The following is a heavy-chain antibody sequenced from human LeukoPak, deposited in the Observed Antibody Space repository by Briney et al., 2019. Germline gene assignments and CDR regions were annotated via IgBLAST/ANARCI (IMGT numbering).Heavy chain of an antibody. J-gene: IGHJ4*02. Sequence: SQTLSLTCTVSGGSISSGGYYWRWIRQHPGKGLEWIGYIYYSGSTYYNPSLKSRVTISVDTSKNQFSLKLSSVTAADTAVYYCARVGKAAPFDYWGQGTLVTVSS. CDR3: ARVGKAAPFDY. V-gene: IGHV4-31*03. CDR1: GGSISSGGYY. CDR2: IYYSGST. D-gene: IGHD6-13*01.